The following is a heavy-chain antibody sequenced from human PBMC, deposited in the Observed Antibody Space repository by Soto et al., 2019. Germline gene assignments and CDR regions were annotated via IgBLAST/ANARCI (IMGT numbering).Heavy chain of an antibody. CDR1: GGTFSSYA. Sequence: SVKVSCKASGGTFSSYAISWVRQAPGQGLEWMGGIIPIFGTANYAQKFQGRVTITADESTSTAYMELSSLRSEDTAVYYCARLGDYYDILTGRQYYFDYWGQGTLVTVSS. CDR2: IIPIFGTA. J-gene: IGHJ4*02. CDR3: ARLGDYYDILTGRQYYFDY. V-gene: IGHV1-69*13. D-gene: IGHD3-9*01.